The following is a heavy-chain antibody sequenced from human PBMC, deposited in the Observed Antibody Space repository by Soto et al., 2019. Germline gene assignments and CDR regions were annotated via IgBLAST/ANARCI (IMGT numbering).Heavy chain of an antibody. V-gene: IGHV4-34*01. Sequence: QVQLQQWGAGLLKPSETLSLTCAVYGGSLSGYYWSWIRQPPGKGLEWIGEINHSGSTNYNPSIKSRVTISVGKTKNQFSLKLRSVTAADTAVYYCARGPISTVSDYYYYGMDGWGQGTTVTVSS. J-gene: IGHJ6*02. CDR1: GGSLSGYY. D-gene: IGHD4-4*01. CDR2: INHSGST. CDR3: ARGPISTVSDYYYYGMDG.